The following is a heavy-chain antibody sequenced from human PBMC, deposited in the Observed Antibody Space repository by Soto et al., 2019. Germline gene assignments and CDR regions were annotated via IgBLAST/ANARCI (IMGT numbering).Heavy chain of an antibody. Sequence: QLQLQESGSGLVKPSQTLSLTCAVSGGSISSGGYSWSWIRQPPGKGLEWIGYIYHSGSTYYNPSLKGRVTISVDGSKTQFPLKLSFVTAADTALYFCARVPDYWGRGPRFTVSS. CDR3: ARVPDY. V-gene: IGHV4-30-2*01. J-gene: IGHJ4*02. CDR2: IYHSGST. CDR1: GGSISSGGYS.